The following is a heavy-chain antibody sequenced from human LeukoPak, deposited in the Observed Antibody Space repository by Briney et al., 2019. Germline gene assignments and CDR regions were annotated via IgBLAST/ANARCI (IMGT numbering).Heavy chain of an antibody. CDR1: GFTFSSYA. Sequence: GRSLRLSCAASGFTFSSYAMSWVRQAPGKGLEWVSAISGSAGSTYYADSVKGRFTISRDNSKNTLYLQMNSLRAEDTAIYYCAKTYYYDSSGYYYVFDYWGQGTLVTVSS. CDR3: AKTYYYDSSGYYYVFDY. D-gene: IGHD3-22*01. J-gene: IGHJ4*02. V-gene: IGHV3-23*01. CDR2: ISGSAGST.